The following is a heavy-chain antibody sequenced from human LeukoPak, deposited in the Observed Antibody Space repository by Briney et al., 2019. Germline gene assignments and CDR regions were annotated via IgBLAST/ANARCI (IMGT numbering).Heavy chain of an antibody. V-gene: IGHV4-59*01. Sequence: SETLSLTCTVSGGSISSDYWSLLRQPPGKGLEWIGNMYYSGSTNYNPSLKSRLTISGDTSKTQFSLKLSSVTAADTAVYYCARGRSGRGWYYFDYWGQGTLVTVSS. CDR1: GGSISSDY. J-gene: IGHJ4*02. D-gene: IGHD2-15*01. CDR3: ARGRSGRGWYYFDY. CDR2: MYYSGST.